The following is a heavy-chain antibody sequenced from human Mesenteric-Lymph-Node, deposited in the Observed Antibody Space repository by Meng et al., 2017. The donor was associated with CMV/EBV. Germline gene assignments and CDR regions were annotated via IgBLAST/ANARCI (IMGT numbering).Heavy chain of an antibody. V-gene: IGHV3-7*01. CDR3: ARGFGYVDY. CDR1: GFTFCGYW. D-gene: IGHD3-16*01. Sequence: GESLKISCAASGFTFCGYWMSWVRQAPGKGLEWVANIKQDGSEKDYVDSVKGRFTISRDNAKNSLYLQMNSLRAEDTAVYYCARGFGYVDYWGQGTLVTVSS. J-gene: IGHJ4*02. CDR2: IKQDGSEK.